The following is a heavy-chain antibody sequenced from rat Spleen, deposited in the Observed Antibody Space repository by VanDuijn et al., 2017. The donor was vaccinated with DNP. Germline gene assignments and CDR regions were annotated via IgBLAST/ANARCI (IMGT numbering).Heavy chain of an antibody. CDR3: ARHRTIMPYYYAMDA. Sequence: EVQLVESGGGLVQPGRSLKLSCAASGFTFSDYNMAWVRQAPKKGLEWVATISYDGSSTYYRDSVKGRFTISRDNAKSSLYLQMDSLRSEDTATYYCARHRTIMPYYYAMDAWGQGASVTVSS. V-gene: IGHV5-7*01. D-gene: IGHD1-12*01. CDR1: GFTFSDYN. CDR2: ISYDGSST. J-gene: IGHJ4*01.